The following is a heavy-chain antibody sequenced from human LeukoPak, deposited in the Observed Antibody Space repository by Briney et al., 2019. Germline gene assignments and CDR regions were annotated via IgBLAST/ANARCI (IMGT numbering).Heavy chain of an antibody. D-gene: IGHD3-10*01. J-gene: IGHJ3*02. V-gene: IGHV3-48*01. CDR2: ISSSSSTI. Sequence: GGSLRLSCAAPGFTFSSYSMNWVRQAPGKGLEWVSYISSSSSTIYYADSVKGRFTISRDNAKNSLYLQMNSLRAEDTAVYYCARDDGSGSYHAFDIWGQGTMVTVSS. CDR1: GFTFSSYS. CDR3: ARDDGSGSYHAFDI.